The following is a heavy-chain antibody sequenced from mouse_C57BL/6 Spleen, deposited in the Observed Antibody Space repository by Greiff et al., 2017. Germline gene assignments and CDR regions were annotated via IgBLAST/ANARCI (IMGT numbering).Heavy chain of an antibody. CDR1: GYAFTNYL. D-gene: IGHD1-1*02. Sequence: QVQLQQSGAELVRPGTSVKVSCKASGYAFTNYLIEWVKQRPGQGLEWIGVINPGSGGTNYNEKFKGKATLTADKSSSTAYMQLRSLTSEDSAVYFCARSCGGRYFDYWGQGTTLTVSS. J-gene: IGHJ2*01. V-gene: IGHV1-54*01. CDR2: INPGSGGT. CDR3: ARSCGGRYFDY.